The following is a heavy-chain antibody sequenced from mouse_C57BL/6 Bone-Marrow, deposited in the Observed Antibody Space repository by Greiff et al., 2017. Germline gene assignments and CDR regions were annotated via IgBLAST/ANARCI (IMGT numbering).Heavy chain of an antibody. D-gene: IGHD1-1*02. V-gene: IGHV3-6*01. Sequence: ESGPGLVKPSQSLSLTCSVTGYSITSGYYWNWIRQFPGNKLEWMGYISYDGSNNYNPSLKNRISITRDTSKNQFFLKLNSVTTEDTATYYCASLWCYYAMDYWGQGTSVTVSS. J-gene: IGHJ4*01. CDR1: GYSITSGYY. CDR2: ISYDGSN. CDR3: ASLWCYYAMDY.